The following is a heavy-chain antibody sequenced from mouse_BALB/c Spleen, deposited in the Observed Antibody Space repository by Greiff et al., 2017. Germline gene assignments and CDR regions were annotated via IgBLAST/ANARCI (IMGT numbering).Heavy chain of an antibody. Sequence: QVQLKESGPGLVQPSQSLSITCTVSGFSLTSYGVHWVRQSPGKGLEWLGVIWSGGSTDYNAAFISRLSISKDNSKSQVFFKMNSLQANDTAIYYCARNSHYYGSSFLAMDYWGQGTSVTVSS. CDR3: ARNSHYYGSSFLAMDY. V-gene: IGHV2-2*02. CDR1: GFSLTSYG. CDR2: IWSGGST. D-gene: IGHD1-1*01. J-gene: IGHJ4*01.